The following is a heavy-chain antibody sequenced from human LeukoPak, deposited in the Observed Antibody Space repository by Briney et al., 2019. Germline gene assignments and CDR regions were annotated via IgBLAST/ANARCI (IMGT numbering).Heavy chain of an antibody. J-gene: IGHJ4*02. CDR2: IYYGGST. CDR1: GGSISSYY. V-gene: IGHV4-59*01. CDR3: ARENRAFDY. D-gene: IGHD2/OR15-2a*01. Sequence: SETLSLTCTVSGGSISSYYWSWIRQPPGKGLEWIGYIYYGGSTNYNPSLKSRVTISVDTSKNQFSLKLSSVTAADTAVYYCARENRAFDYWGQGTLVTVSS.